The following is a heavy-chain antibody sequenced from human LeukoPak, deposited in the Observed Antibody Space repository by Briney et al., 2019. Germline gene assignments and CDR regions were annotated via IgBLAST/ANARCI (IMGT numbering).Heavy chain of an antibody. CDR2: IYYSGST. Sequence: PSETLSLTCTVSGGSISNYYWSWIRQPPGKGLEWIGYIYYSGSTNYNPSLKSRVTISVDTSKNQFSLKLSSVTAADTAVYYCASHGDYDAFDIWGQGTMVTVSS. V-gene: IGHV4-59*08. J-gene: IGHJ3*02. D-gene: IGHD4-17*01. CDR1: GGSISNYY. CDR3: ASHGDYDAFDI.